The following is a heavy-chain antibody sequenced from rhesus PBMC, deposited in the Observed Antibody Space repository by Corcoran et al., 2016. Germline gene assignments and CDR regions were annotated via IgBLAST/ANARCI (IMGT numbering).Heavy chain of an antibody. Sequence: QVTLKASGPALVKPTQTLTLPCTFSGFSLSTSGIRGSWIRQPPGKALEWLARMDWDDDKYYSTSLKSRLTISKDTSKNQGVLTMTNMDPVDTATYYCARSMVVGSFDYWGQGVLVTVSS. CDR3: ARSMVVGSFDY. D-gene: IGHD2-21*01. V-gene: IGHV2S2*01. CDR2: MDWDDDK. CDR1: GFSLSTSGIR. J-gene: IGHJ4*01.